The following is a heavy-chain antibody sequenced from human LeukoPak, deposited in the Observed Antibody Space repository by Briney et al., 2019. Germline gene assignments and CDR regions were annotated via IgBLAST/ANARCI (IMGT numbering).Heavy chain of an antibody. CDR2: SNSDGSST. D-gene: IGHD2-15*01. V-gene: IGHV3-74*01. J-gene: IGHJ5*02. CDR1: GFTFSSYW. CDR3: ARDPKPYSSGGTCYYYWFDP. Sequence: PGGSLRLPCTASGFTFSSYWMHWVRQTPGKGLVWFSRSNSDGSSTNYADSVKGRFTISRDNAKNTLYLQMNSLRAEDTAVYYCARDPKPYSSGGTCYYYWFDPWGQGTLVTVSS.